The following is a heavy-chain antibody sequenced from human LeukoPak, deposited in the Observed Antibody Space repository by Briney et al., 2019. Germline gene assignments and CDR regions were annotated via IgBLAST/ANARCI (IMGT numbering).Heavy chain of an antibody. D-gene: IGHD3-16*01. CDR2: INSDGSSK. CDR1: GFSFSSYW. J-gene: IGHJ4*02. Sequence: GGSLRLSCAASGFSFSSYWMHWVRQAPGKGLVWVSRINSDGSSKNYADSVKGRFTISRDNAKNSLYLQMNSLRAEDTALYYCAKASPEDALDYWGQGTLVTVSS. CDR3: AKASPEDALDY. V-gene: IGHV3-74*01.